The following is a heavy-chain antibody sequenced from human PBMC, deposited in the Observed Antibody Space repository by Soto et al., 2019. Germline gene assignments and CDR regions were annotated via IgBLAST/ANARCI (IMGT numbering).Heavy chain of an antibody. CDR3: ARDNCSGGSCSSIDDYYGMDV. D-gene: IGHD2-15*01. J-gene: IGHJ6*02. CDR1: GYTFTGYY. CDR2: IIPICGTA. V-gene: IGHV1-69*05. Sequence: SVKVSCKASGYTFTGYYMHWVRQAPGQGLEWMGWIIPICGTANYAQKFQGRVTITTDESTSTAYMELSSLRSEDTAVYYCARDNCSGGSCSSIDDYYGMDVWGQGTTVTVSS.